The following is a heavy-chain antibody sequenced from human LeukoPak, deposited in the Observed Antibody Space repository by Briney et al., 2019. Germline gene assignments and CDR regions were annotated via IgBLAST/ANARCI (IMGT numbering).Heavy chain of an antibody. D-gene: IGHD6-19*01. J-gene: IGHJ3*02. CDR2: ISSSSSYI. CDR1: GFTFSSYS. CDR3: ARALDSSGWYGSYAFEI. V-gene: IGHV3-21*01. Sequence: GGSLRLSCAASGFTFSSYSMNWVRQAPGKGLEWVSSISSSSSYIYYADSVKGRFTISRDNAKNSLYLQMNSLRAEDTAVYYCARALDSSGWYGSYAFEIWGQGTMVTVSS.